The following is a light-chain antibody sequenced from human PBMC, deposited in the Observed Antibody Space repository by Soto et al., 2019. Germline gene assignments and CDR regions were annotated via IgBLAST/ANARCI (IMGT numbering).Light chain of an antibody. V-gene: IGLV2-14*01. Sequence: QSALTQPASVSGSPGQSIAISCTGTNSDVGGYNYVSWYQHHPGKAPKLMIYEVSNRPSGVSNRFSGSKSGNTASLTISGLQAEDEADYYCCSYAGGTSVVFGGGTKLTVL. CDR1: NSDVGGYNY. J-gene: IGLJ2*01. CDR2: EVS. CDR3: CSYAGGTSVV.